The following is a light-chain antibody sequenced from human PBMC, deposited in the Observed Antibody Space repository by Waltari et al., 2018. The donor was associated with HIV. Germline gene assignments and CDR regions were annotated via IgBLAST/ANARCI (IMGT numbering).Light chain of an antibody. CDR1: NGDIRDYNY. J-gene: IGLJ2*01. Sequence: QSALTQSPSASGSPGQSFNISCTGANGDIRDYNYVSWYQQHSDRPPKLIIFEVTKRPSGVPDRFSGSKSGNTASLFVSGLQPEDEATYFCSSFAGTHKLFGGGTKLTVL. CDR2: EVT. CDR3: SSFAGTHKL. V-gene: IGLV2-8*01.